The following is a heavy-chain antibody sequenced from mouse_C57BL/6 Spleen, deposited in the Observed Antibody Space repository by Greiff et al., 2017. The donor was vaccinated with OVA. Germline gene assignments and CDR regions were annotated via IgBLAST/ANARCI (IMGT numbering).Heavy chain of an antibody. CDR1: GFNIKNTY. CDR3: AIEDDGYSWFAY. V-gene: IGHV14-3*01. D-gene: IGHD2-3*01. CDR2: IDPANGNT. J-gene: IGHJ3*01. Sequence: EVQLQQSVAEFVRPGASVKLSCTASGFNIKNTYMHWVKQRPEQGLEWVGRIDPANGNTKYAPKFQGKATITADTSSNTTFLQLRSLRSEDTAIYYCAIEDDGYSWFAYWGQGTLVTVSA.